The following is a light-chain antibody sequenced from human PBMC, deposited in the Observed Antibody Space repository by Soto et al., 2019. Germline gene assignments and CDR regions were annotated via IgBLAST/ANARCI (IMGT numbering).Light chain of an antibody. Sequence: EIVLTQSPATLSSFPGDRVTLSCRASQAVNTRLAWYQHKNGQPPRILIYLASNRAAGVPARFSGSGSGTDFTLTISEVEPEDFAVYYCHQRQSWPRTFGQGTKVDIK. CDR1: QAVNTR. V-gene: IGKV3-11*01. J-gene: IGKJ1*01. CDR3: HQRQSWPRT. CDR2: LAS.